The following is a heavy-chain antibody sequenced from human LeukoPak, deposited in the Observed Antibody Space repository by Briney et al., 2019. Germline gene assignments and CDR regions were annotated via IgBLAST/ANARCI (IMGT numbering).Heavy chain of an antibody. Sequence: GGSLRLSCAASGFAVSNNYMSWVRQAPGKGLVWVSRINSDGSGTIYADSVKGRFTISRDNAKNTLDLQMNSLRAEDTAVYYCARGEKSWINGFDLWGQGTLVTVSS. CDR2: INSDGSGT. J-gene: IGHJ4*02. D-gene: IGHD2-8*01. CDR3: ARGEKSWINGFDL. V-gene: IGHV3-74*01. CDR1: GFAVSNNY.